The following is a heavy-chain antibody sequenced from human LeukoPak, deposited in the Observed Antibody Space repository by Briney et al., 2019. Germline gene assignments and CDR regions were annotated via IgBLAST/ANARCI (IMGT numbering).Heavy chain of an antibody. J-gene: IGHJ4*02. V-gene: IGHV3-48*03. CDR1: GFTFSSYE. CDR3: ARSWFGVRGHQREFDY. Sequence: GGSLRLSCAASGFTFSSYEMNWVRQAPGKGLEWVSYISSSGSTIYYADSVKGRFTISRDNAKNSLYLQMNSLRAEDTAVYYCARSWFGVRGHQREFDYWGQGTLVTVSS. CDR2: ISSSGSTI. D-gene: IGHD3-10*01.